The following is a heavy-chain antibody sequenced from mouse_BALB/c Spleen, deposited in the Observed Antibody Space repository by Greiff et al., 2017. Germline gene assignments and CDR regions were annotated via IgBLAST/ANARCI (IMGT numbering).Heavy chain of an antibody. Sequence: VKLVESGPGLVAPSRSLSITCTVSGFSLTSYGVHWVRQPPGKGLEWLGVIWAGGSTNYNSALMSRLSISKDNSKSQVFLKMNSLQTDDTAMYYCARGDGYYDWFAYWGQGTLVTVSA. CDR3: ARGDGYYDWFAY. D-gene: IGHD2-3*01. CDR2: IWAGGST. CDR1: GFSLTSYG. V-gene: IGHV2-9*02. J-gene: IGHJ3*01.